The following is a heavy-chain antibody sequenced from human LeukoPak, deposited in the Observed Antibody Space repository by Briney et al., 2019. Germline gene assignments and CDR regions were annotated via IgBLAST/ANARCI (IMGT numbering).Heavy chain of an antibody. J-gene: IGHJ6*03. Sequence: SETLSLTCTVSGGSISSYYWSWIRQPPGKGLEWIGYIYYSGSTNYNPSLKSRVTISVDTSKNQLSLKLSSVTAADTAVYYCARHPGPSLEWLPQHYYYDYMVVWGEGATVSVSS. D-gene: IGHD3-3*01. CDR2: IYYSGST. CDR3: ARHPGPSLEWLPQHYYYDYMVV. V-gene: IGHV4-59*08. CDR1: GGSISSYY.